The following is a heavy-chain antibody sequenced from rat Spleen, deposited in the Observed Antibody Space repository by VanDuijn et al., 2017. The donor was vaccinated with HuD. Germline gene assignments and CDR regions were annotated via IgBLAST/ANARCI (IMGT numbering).Heavy chain of an antibody. D-gene: IGHD2-1*01. CDR1: GFTFSDYN. Sequence: EVQLVESGGGLVQPGRSLKLSCVVSGFTFSDYNMAWVRQTPKKGLEWVATIIYDGSRTYYRDSVKGRFTISRDNAKSTLYLQMDSLRSEDTANYYCARHGGDTYYGFWGPGTMVTVSS. CDR3: ARHGGDTYYGF. J-gene: IGHJ1*01. V-gene: IGHV5S10*01. CDR2: IIYDGSRT.